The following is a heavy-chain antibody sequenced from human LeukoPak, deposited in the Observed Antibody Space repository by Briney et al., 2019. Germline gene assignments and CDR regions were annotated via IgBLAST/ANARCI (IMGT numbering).Heavy chain of an antibody. J-gene: IGHJ4*02. Sequence: PGGSLRLSCAVSGITLSNYGMSWVRQAPGKGLEWVAGISDSCGRTNYADSVKRLLTISRDNPKNTLYLQMNSLRAEDTAVYFCAKRGVVIRVILVGFHKEAYYFDSWGQGALVTVSS. CDR2: ISDSCGRT. CDR1: GITLSNYG. CDR3: AKRGVVIRVILVGFHKEAYYFDS. V-gene: IGHV3-23*01. D-gene: IGHD3-22*01.